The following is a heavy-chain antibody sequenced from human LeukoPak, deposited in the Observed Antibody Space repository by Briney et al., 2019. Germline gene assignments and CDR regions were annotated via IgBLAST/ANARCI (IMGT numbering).Heavy chain of an antibody. V-gene: IGHV1-46*01. CDR1: GFSLTNNY. CDR3: VREGAVALKHFDL. J-gene: IGHJ4*02. Sequence: ASVKVSRKAFGFSLTNNYMHWVRQAPGQGLEWMGYMRPTDAYTGYAPKFQGRVTVTRDTSTNTLYMELSSLGSDDTAVYYCVREGAVALKHFDLWGQGTLLTVSS. CDR2: MRPTDAYT. D-gene: IGHD6-19*01.